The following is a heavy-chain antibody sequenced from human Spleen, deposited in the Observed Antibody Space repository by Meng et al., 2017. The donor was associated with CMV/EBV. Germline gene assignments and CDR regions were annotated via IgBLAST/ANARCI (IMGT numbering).Heavy chain of an antibody. V-gene: IGHV1-2*02. Sequence: ASVKVSCKASGYTFTGYYMHWVRQAPGQGLEWIGWINPNGGRTNYTRKFQGRVSMTRDMSISTAYMELSTLRSDDTAVYFCARDPEDPRPIVAFDIWGQGTMVTVSS. J-gene: IGHJ3*02. CDR2: INPNGGRT. CDR1: GYTFTGYY. CDR3: ARDPEDPRPIVAFDI. D-gene: IGHD2-15*01.